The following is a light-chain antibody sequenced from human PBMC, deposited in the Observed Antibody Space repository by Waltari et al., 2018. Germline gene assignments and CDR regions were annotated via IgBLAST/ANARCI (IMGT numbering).Light chain of an antibody. CDR1: QGISSY. V-gene: IGKV1-8*01. CDR3: QQYYSYPPT. J-gene: IGKJ4*01. CDR2: AAS. Sequence: AIRMTQSPSSLSASTGDRVTITFRASQGISSYLAWYQQKPGKAPKLLIYAASTLQSGFPSRFSGSGSGTDFTLTISCLQSEDFATYYCQQYYSYPPTFGGGTKVEIK.